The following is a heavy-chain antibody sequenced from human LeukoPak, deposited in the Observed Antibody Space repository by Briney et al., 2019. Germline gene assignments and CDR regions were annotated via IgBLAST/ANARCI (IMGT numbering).Heavy chain of an antibody. V-gene: IGHV3-21*01. D-gene: IGHD2-2*01. CDR3: ARAEGSIALDY. Sequence: GGSLRLSCAASGFTFSSYSMNWVRQAPGKGLEWVSSISSSSSSYIYYADSVKGRFTISRDNAKNSLYLQMNSLRAEDTAAYYCARAEGSIALDYWGQGTLVTVSS. CDR2: ISSSSSSYI. J-gene: IGHJ4*02. CDR1: GFTFSSYS.